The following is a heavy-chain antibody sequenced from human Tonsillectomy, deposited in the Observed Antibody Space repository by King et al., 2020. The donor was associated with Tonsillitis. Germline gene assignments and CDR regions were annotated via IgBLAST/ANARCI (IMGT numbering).Heavy chain of an antibody. Sequence: QLVQSGAEVKKPGASVTVSCKASGYTFTNYGITWVRQAPGQGLEWMGWISPYNGNTNYAQNVQGRVTVTTDTSTGTVYMEQRSLRSDDTAVYFCARDRMGVGVSMVRGVKGGMDVWGQGTTVTVSS. D-gene: IGHD3-10*01. CDR2: ISPYNGNT. V-gene: IGHV1-18*04. J-gene: IGHJ6*02. CDR3: ARDRMGVGVSMVRGVKGGMDV. CDR1: GYTFTNYG.